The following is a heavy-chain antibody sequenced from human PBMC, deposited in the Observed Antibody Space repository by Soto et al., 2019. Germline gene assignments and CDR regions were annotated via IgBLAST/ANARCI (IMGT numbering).Heavy chain of an antibody. CDR3: ARAPIRGPPDPYSSSSRCWFDP. D-gene: IGHD6-6*01. CDR2: IYYSGST. V-gene: IGHV4-61*01. CDR1: GGSVSSGSYY. Sequence: SETLSLTCTVSGGSVSSGSYYWSWIRQPPGKGLEWIGYIYYSGSTNYNPSLKSRVTISVDTSKNQFSLKLSSVTAADTAVYYCARAPIRGPPDPYSSSSRCWFDPWGQGTLVTVSS. J-gene: IGHJ5*02.